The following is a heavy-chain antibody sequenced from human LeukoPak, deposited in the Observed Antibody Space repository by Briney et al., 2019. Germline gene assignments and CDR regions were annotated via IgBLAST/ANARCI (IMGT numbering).Heavy chain of an antibody. CDR1: GGSFSGYY. CDR3: ARDLADKDDY. J-gene: IGHJ4*02. D-gene: IGHD2-15*01. Sequence: PSETLSLTCAVYGGSFSGYYWSWIRQPPGKGLEWIGEIIHSGSSNYNPSLKSRVTISVDTSKNQFSLKLSSVTAADTAVYYCARDLADKDDYWGQGTLVTVSS. V-gene: IGHV4-34*12. CDR2: IIHSGSS.